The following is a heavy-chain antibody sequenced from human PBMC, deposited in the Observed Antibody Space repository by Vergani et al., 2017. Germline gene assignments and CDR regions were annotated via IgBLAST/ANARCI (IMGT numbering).Heavy chain of an antibody. J-gene: IGHJ4*02. CDR1: GYTFPIHW. CDR2: IYPGDSDT. Sequence: EVQLVPSGAEVKTPGASLKISCKGSGYTFPIHWIGWVRQMPGKGLEWMGIIYPGDSDTRYSPSFQGQVTISADKSISTAYLQWSSLKASDTAIYYGARRDGQGRLFDYWGQGTLVTVSS. D-gene: IGHD5-24*01. V-gene: IGHV5-51*01. CDR3: ARRDGQGRLFDY.